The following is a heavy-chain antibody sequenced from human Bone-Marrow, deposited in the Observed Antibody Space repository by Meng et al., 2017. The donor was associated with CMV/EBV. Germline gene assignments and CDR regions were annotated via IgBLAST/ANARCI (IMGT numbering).Heavy chain of an antibody. CDR2: ISSSGSTI. V-gene: IGHV3-11*04. CDR1: GFTFSDYY. Sequence: GGSLRLSCAASGFTFSDYYMSWIRQAPGKGLEWVSYISSSGSTIYYADSVKGRFTISRDNAKNSLYLQMNSLRVEDTALYYCARGMSIAAPRFFVYWGQGALVTVSS. CDR3: ARGMSIAAPRFFVY. J-gene: IGHJ4*02. D-gene: IGHD6-6*01.